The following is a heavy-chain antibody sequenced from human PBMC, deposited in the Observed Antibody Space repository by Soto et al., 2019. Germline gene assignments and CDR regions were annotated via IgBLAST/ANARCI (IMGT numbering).Heavy chain of an antibody. D-gene: IGHD6-13*01. V-gene: IGHV4-31*03. J-gene: IGHJ4*02. Sequence: KPSETLSLTCTVSGGSISSGGYYWSWIRQHPGKGLEWIGYIYYSGSTYYNPSLKSRVTISVDTSKNQFSLKLSSVTAADTAVYYCARDRSSWYFDYWGQGTLVTVSS. CDR1: GGSISSGGYY. CDR2: IYYSGST. CDR3: ARDRSSWYFDY.